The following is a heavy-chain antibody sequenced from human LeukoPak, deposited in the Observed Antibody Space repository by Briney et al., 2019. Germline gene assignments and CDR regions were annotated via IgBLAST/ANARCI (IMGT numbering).Heavy chain of an antibody. CDR2: IKSKTDGGTT. CDR3: TTDGIVGATPVKSFDY. J-gene: IGHJ4*02. D-gene: IGHD1-26*01. CDR1: GFTFSNAW. V-gene: IGHV3-15*01. Sequence: GGSLRLSCAASGFTFSNAWMSWVRQAPGKGLEWVGRIKSKTDGGTTDYAAPVKGRFTISRDDSKNTLYLQMNGLKTEDTAVYYCTTDGIVGATPVKSFDYWGQGTLVTVSS.